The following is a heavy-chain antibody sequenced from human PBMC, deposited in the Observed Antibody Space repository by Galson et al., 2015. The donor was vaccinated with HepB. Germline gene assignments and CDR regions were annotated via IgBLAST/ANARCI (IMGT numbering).Heavy chain of an antibody. CDR2: FDPEDGET. CDR1: GYTLTELS. V-gene: IGHV1-24*01. D-gene: IGHD3-10*01. J-gene: IGHJ6*02. CDR3: ATDRIYYYGSGRGYYYYGMDV. Sequence: SVKVSCKVSGYTLTELSMHWVRQAPGKGLEWMGGFDPEDGETIYAQKFQGRVTMTEDTSTDTAYMELSSLRSEDTAVYYCATDRIYYYGSGRGYYYYGMDVWGQGTTVTVSS.